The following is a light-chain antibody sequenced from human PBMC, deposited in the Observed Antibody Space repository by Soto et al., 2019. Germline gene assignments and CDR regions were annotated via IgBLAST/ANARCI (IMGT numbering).Light chain of an antibody. CDR1: QSVLYSSNNRNY. Sequence: DIVMTQSPDSLAVSLGERASINCKSSQSVLYSSNNRNYLAWYQQKPGQPPKLLIYWASTRESGVPDRFSGSGSATDFTLTISTLQAEDVAVYYCQQYYTTPRLTFCGGTKVEIK. J-gene: IGKJ4*01. CDR3: QQYYTTPRLT. V-gene: IGKV4-1*01. CDR2: WAS.